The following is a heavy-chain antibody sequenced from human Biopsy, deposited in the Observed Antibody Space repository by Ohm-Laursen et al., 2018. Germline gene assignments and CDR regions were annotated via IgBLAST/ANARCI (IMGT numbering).Heavy chain of an antibody. V-gene: IGHV4-39*01. CDR1: GGSISSSTTYY. CDR2: IYNTETT. CDR3: ARHPTGFWFDP. Sequence: GTLSLTCTVSGGSISSSTTYYWAWLRQPPGKGLERIGSIYNTETTFYNPSLKSRVTISVDTSTNQFSLKGSSVTAADTALYFCARHPTGFWFDPWGHGTLVTVSS. J-gene: IGHJ5*02.